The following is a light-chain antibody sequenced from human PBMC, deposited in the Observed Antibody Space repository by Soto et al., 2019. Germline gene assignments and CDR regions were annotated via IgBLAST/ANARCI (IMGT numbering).Light chain of an antibody. CDR2: SDV. J-gene: IGLJ2*01. Sequence: QSVLTQPPSASATPGQRVTISCSGSSSNIGANPVNWYRQLPGTAPKLLLYSDVQRPSGVPDRVSGSKSGTSASLAISGLQSEDDADYFCAAWDDSLNAVLFGGGTKLTVL. CDR3: AAWDDSLNAVL. V-gene: IGLV1-44*01. CDR1: SSNIGANP.